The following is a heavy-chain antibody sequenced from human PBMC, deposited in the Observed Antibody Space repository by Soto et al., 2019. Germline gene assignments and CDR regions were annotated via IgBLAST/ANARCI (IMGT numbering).Heavy chain of an antibody. Sequence: EVQLVESGGGLVQHGGSLRLSCAASEFTFSGRSVHWVRQAPGKGLVLVSGIDKVGTDSTYADSVKGRFTSSRDNAKNTVYLQMNSLRVENTAVYYCARGWFGPEVWGKGTRVTFSS. V-gene: IGHV3-74*01. CDR3: ARGWFGPEV. CDR2: IDKVGTDS. CDR1: EFTFSGRS. D-gene: IGHD3-10*01. J-gene: IGHJ6*03.